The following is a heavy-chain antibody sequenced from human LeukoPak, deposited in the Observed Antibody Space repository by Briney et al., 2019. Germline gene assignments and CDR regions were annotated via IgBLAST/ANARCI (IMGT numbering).Heavy chain of an antibody. CDR1: GDTINTYY. CDR3: ARGNAN. V-gene: IGHV1-46*02. Sequence: ASVNVSCKASGDTINTYYIHWVRQAPGQGLEWMGIINPIGGNTNYAQRFQGRVAMTRDTSTSTVYMELSSLRSEDTALYYCARGNANWGQGTLVTVSS. CDR2: INPIGGNT. J-gene: IGHJ1*01.